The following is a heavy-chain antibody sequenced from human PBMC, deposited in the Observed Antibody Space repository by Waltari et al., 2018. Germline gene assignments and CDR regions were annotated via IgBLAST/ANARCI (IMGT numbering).Heavy chain of an antibody. CDR2: IKSESDGGKT. CDR3: TTVSHTGSYYRYYYMDV. D-gene: IGHD3-10*01. CDR1: GFTVSDAW. V-gene: IGHV3-15*01. J-gene: IGHJ6*03. Sequence: EVQLVESGGGLVKPGGSLRLSCAASGFTVSDAWMTWVRQAPGKGLEWVARIKSESDGGKTDYAAPVKDRFTISRDDSENKVFLQMNGLKSEDTGVYYCTTVSHTGSYYRYYYMDVWGEGTTVTISS.